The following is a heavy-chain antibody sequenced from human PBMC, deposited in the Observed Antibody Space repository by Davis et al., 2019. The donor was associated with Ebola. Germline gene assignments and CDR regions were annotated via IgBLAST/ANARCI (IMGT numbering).Heavy chain of an antibody. CDR1: GFTFSSYA. V-gene: IGHV3-30-3*01. CDR3: ARDQDEYSSSAVLYYYYYGMDV. D-gene: IGHD6-6*01. J-gene: IGHJ6*02. CDR2: LSYDGSNK. Sequence: GESLKISCAASGFTFSSYAMHWVRQAPGKGLEWVAVLSYDGSNKYYADSVKGRFTISRDNSKNTLYLQMNSLRAEDTAVYYCARDQDEYSSSAVLYYYYYGMDVWGQGTTVTVSS.